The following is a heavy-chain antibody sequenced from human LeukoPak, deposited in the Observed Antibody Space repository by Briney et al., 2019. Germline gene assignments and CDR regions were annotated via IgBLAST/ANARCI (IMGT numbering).Heavy chain of an antibody. CDR3: ARERGEQLWNSFDP. CDR2: IIPIFGIA. CDR1: GGTFSGYA. D-gene: IGHD5-18*01. Sequence: SVKVSCKASGGTFSGYAISWVRQAPGQGLEWMGRIIPIFGIANYVQKFQGRVTITADKSTSTAYMELSSLRSEDTAVYYCARERGEQLWNSFDPWGQGTLVTVSS. J-gene: IGHJ5*02. V-gene: IGHV1-69*04.